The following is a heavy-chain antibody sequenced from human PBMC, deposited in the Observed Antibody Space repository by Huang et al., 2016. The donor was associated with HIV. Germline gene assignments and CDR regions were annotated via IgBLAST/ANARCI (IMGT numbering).Heavy chain of an antibody. CDR3: ARGFGINYNHEAFDV. J-gene: IGHJ3*01. V-gene: IGHV1-8*01. D-gene: IGHD3-10*01. Sequence: QIQLAQSGAEVKKPGASVKVSCKASGYTFTNYDINWVRQASGQGREGMGWMNPKSGNVGYTKKFQGRVAILRNSSINTSYLEVTSLTSEDTAVYSCARGFGINYNHEAFDVWGQGTMVTVSS. CDR2: MNPKSGNV. CDR1: GYTFTNYD.